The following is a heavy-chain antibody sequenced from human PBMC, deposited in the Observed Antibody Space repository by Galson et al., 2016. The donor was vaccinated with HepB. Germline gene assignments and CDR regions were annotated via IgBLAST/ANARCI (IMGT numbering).Heavy chain of an antibody. CDR1: GFTFSSYG. CDR3: ARAQDVLVIPAAMIGVDY. D-gene: IGHD2-2*01. V-gene: IGHV3-33*01. CDR2: LWYDGSNK. Sequence: SLRLSCAASGFTFSSYGIHWVRQAPGKGLEWVAVLWYDGSNKFYADSVKGRFTISGDKSKNTVNLQMNSLRADDTAVYYCARAQDVLVIPAAMIGVDYWGQGTPVTVAS. J-gene: IGHJ4*02.